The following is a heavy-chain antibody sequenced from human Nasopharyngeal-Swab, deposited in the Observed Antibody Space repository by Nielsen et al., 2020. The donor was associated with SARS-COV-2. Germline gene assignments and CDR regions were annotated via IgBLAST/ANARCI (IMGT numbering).Heavy chain of an antibody. V-gene: IGHV1-69*13. Sequence: SVKVSCKASGYTFTYRYLHWVRQAPGQALEWVGGIIPIFGTANYAQKFQGRVTITADESTSTAYMELSSLRSEDTAVYYCARDAKAAADYFDYWGQGTLVTVSS. CDR1: GYTFTYRY. J-gene: IGHJ4*02. CDR3: ARDAKAAADYFDY. D-gene: IGHD6-13*01. CDR2: IIPIFGTA.